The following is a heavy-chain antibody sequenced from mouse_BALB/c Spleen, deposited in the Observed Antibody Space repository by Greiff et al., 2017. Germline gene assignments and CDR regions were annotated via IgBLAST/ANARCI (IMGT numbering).Heavy chain of an antibody. CDR2: INPSNGGT. D-gene: IGHD2-2*01. CDR3: TRFRGYDAWFAY. CDR1: GYTFTSYY. V-gene: IGHV1S81*02. Sequence: VKLVESGAELVKPGASVKLSCKASGYTFTSYYMYWVKQRPGQGLEWIGEINPSNGGTNFNEKFKSKATLTVDKSSSTAYMQLSSLTSEDSAVYYCTRFRGYDAWFAYWGQGTLVTVSA. J-gene: IGHJ3*01.